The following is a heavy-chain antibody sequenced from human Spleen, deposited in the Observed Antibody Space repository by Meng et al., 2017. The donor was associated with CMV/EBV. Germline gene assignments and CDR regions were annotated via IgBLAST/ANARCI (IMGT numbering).Heavy chain of an antibody. CDR3: ARDLVIIPEKKAPFDY. CDR2: INPSGGT. J-gene: IGHJ4*02. D-gene: IGHD2-2*01. Sequence: ASVKVSCKASGYTFTSYYMHWVRQAPGQGLEWMGIINPSGGTNYAQKFQDRVTLTRDTSISTAYMELSRLRFDDTAVYYCARDLVIIPEKKAPFDYWGQGTLVTVSS. V-gene: IGHV1-2*02. CDR1: GYTFTSYY.